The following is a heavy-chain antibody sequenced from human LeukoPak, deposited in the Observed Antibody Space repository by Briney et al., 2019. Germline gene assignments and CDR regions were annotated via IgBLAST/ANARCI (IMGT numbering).Heavy chain of an antibody. CDR3: ASKEVVGFDY. CDR1: GGSISSSSYY. D-gene: IGHD2-15*01. Sequence: SETLSLTCTVSGGSISSSSYYWGWIRQPPGKGLEWIGSIYYSGSTYYNPSLKSRVTISVDTSKTQFSLKLSSVTAADTAVYYCASKEVVGFDYWGQGTPVTVSS. J-gene: IGHJ4*02. CDR2: IYYSGST. V-gene: IGHV4-39*01.